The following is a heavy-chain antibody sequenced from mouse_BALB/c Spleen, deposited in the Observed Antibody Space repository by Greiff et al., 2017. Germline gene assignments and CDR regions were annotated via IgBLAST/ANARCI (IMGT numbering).Heavy chain of an antibody. V-gene: IGHV5-17*02. CDR3: ARDSSGSFAY. CDR1: GFTFSSFG. J-gene: IGHJ3*01. CDR2: ISSGSSTI. Sequence: DVKLVESGGGLVQPGGSRKLSCAASGFTFSSFGMHWVRQAPEKGLEWVAYISSGSSTIYYADTVKGRFTISRDNPKNTLFLQMTSLRSEDTAMYYCARDSSGSFAYWGQGTLVTVSA. D-gene: IGHD3-2*01.